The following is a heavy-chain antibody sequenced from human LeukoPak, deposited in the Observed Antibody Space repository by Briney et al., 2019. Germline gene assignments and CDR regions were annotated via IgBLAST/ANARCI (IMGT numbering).Heavy chain of an antibody. CDR3: ARGRKYYDLSGYSYGLDY. CDR2: INHSGST. V-gene: IGHV4-34*01. J-gene: IGHJ4*02. CDR1: GGSFSGNY. Sequence: SETLSLTCSVYGGSFSGNYWTWIRQPPGTGLEWIGEINHSGSTKYNPSLKSRVTVSVDTSKNQFSLKLSSVTAADTAVYYCARGRKYYDLSGYSYGLDYWGQGTLVTVSS. D-gene: IGHD3-22*01.